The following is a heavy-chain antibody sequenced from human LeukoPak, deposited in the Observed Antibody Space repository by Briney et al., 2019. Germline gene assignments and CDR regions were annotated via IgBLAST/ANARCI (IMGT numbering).Heavy chain of an antibody. J-gene: IGHJ4*02. CDR2: ISGSGGRT. V-gene: IGHV3-23*01. D-gene: IGHD5-12*01. CDR1: GFTFSSYA. CDR3: AKDLLAATIDYYFDY. Sequence: GGSLRLSCAASGFTFSSYAMSWVRQAPGKGLEWVSVISGSGGRTYYADSVKGRFTISRDNSKNTLYVQMNSLRAEDTAVYYCAKDLLAATIDYYFDYWGQGTLVTVPS.